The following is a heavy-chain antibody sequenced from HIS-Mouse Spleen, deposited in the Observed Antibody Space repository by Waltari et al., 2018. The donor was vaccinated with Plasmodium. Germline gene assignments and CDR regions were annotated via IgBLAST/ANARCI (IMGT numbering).Heavy chain of an antibody. CDR2: IKQDGSEK. Sequence: EVQLVESGGGLVQSGGSLRLSCAAPGLTFSSYWRSWVRQARGKGLKWVANIKQDGSEKYYVDSVKGRFTISRDNAKNSLYLQMNSLRAEDTAVYYCASSWYWYFDLWGRGTLVTVSS. J-gene: IGHJ2*01. D-gene: IGHD6-13*01. CDR1: GLTFSSYW. CDR3: ASSWYWYFDL. V-gene: IGHV3-7*01.